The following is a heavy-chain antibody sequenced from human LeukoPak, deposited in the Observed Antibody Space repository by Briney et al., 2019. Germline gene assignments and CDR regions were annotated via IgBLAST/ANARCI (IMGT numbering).Heavy chain of an antibody. Sequence: SETLSLTCTVSGGSISSSSYYWGWIRQPPGKGLEWIGSIYYSGSTNYNPSLKSRVTISVDTSKNQFSLKLSSVTAADTAVYYCARMYYDFWSGYYAFDYWGQGTLVTVSS. J-gene: IGHJ4*02. CDR1: GGSISSSSYY. D-gene: IGHD3-3*01. CDR2: IYYSGST. V-gene: IGHV4-39*07. CDR3: ARMYYDFWSGYYAFDY.